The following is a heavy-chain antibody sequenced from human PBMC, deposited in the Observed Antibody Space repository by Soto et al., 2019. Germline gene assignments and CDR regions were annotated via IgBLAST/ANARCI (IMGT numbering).Heavy chain of an antibody. CDR1: GYSFSRYW. CDR2: IYPGDSDT. V-gene: IGHV5-51*01. D-gene: IGHD2-2*01. CDR3: ARNKGYCSSISCYGMDV. Sequence: GESLKISCKGSGYSFSRYWIVWVRQMPGEGLEWMGTIYPGDSDTRYSPSFQGQVTISADKSISTAYLQWNSLKASDTAMYFCARNKGYCSSISCYGMDVWGQGAAVTVSS. J-gene: IGHJ6*02.